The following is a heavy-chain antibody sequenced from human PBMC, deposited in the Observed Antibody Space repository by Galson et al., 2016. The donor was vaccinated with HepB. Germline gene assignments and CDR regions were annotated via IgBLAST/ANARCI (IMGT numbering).Heavy chain of an antibody. J-gene: IGHJ4*02. Sequence: PALVKPTQTLTLTCTFSGFSLSTNGVRVSWIRQPPGKALEWLARIDWDDDEFYRTSLKTRLTISKDTSKKKVVLTMTNMDPVDTGTYYRARLREGNWGLGTLVTVSS. V-gene: IGHV2-70*04. CDR3: ARLREGN. CDR2: IDWDDDE. CDR1: GFSLSTNGVR.